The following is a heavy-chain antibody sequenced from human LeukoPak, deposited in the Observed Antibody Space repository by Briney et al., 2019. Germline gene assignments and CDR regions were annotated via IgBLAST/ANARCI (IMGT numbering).Heavy chain of an antibody. Sequence: PGGSLRLSCAASGFTFSSYAMSWVRQAPGKGLEWVSAISGRGGSTYYADSVKGRFTISRDNSKNTLYLQMNSLRAEDTAVYYCAKNAYYDILTGYYRPHYWGQGTLVTVSS. CDR1: GFTFSSYA. V-gene: IGHV3-23*01. CDR3: AKNAYYDILTGYYRPHY. CDR2: ISGRGGST. J-gene: IGHJ4*02. D-gene: IGHD3-9*01.